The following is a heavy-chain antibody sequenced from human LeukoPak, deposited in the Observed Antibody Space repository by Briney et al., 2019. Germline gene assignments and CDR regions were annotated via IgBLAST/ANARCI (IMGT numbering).Heavy chain of an antibody. V-gene: IGHV3-30*04. Sequence: GRSLRLSCAASGFTFSSYPMHWVRQAPGKGLEWVALISYDGSNKYYADSVKGRFSISRDNSKNTLFLQMNSLRAEDTAVYYCARVFSSSWYGLDYWGQGTLVTASS. J-gene: IGHJ4*02. CDR2: ISYDGSNK. CDR1: GFTFSSYP. D-gene: IGHD6-13*01. CDR3: ARVFSSSWYGLDY.